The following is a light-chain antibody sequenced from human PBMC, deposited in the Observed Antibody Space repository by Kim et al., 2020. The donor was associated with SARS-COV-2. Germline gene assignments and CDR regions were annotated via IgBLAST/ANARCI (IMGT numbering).Light chain of an antibody. Sequence: PGGTVTLACGAGSGVVTRGHYPYWFQQESGQAPRTLIYDTDQRHSLTPARFSGSLLGGKAALTLSGAQPEDEADYYCLLFYGGVRVFGGGTQLTVL. CDR3: LLFYGGVRV. J-gene: IGLJ2*01. CDR1: SGVVTRGHY. V-gene: IGLV7-46*01. CDR2: DTD.